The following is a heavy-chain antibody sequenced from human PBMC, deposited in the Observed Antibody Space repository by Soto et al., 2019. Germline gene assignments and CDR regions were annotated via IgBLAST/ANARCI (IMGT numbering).Heavy chain of an antibody. CDR1: GYALTSYA. CDR2: INAGNGNT. CDR3: ARDLSGSSWLRYCDWLPSPFFDY. D-gene: IGHD3-9*01. Sequence: ASVKVSCKASGYALTSYAMHWVRQAPGQRLEWMGWINAGNGNTKYSQKFQGRVTITRDTSASTAYMELSSLRSEDTAVYYCARDLSGSSWLRYCDWLPSPFFDYWGQGTLVTVSS. V-gene: IGHV1-3*01. J-gene: IGHJ4*02.